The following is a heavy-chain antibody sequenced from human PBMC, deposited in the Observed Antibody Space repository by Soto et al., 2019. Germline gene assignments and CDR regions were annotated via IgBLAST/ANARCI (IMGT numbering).Heavy chain of an antibody. CDR1: GFTFSNYP. Sequence: PGGSLRLSCAASGFTFSNYPMSWVRQAPGKGLEWVSGMSGGGASTYYADSVKGRFTISRDNSKNTLYLQMNSLRGEDTAIYYCAKVGSGWYYFDYWGQGTLVTVSS. V-gene: IGHV3-23*01. CDR3: AKVGSGWYYFDY. CDR2: MSGGGAST. D-gene: IGHD6-19*01. J-gene: IGHJ4*02.